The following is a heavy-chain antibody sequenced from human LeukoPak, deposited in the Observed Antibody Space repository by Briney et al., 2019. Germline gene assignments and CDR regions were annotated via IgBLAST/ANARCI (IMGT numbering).Heavy chain of an antibody. CDR1: GGSIRSYY. Sequence: KPSETLSLTSTVSGGSIRSYYWSWIRQPPGKGLEWIGYIYYSGSTNYNPSLKSRVTISVDTSKNQFSLKLSSVTAADTAVYYCARQGAGVPFDYWGRGTLVTVSS. CDR3: ARQGAGVPFDY. J-gene: IGHJ4*02. D-gene: IGHD3-10*01. V-gene: IGHV4-59*08. CDR2: IYYSGST.